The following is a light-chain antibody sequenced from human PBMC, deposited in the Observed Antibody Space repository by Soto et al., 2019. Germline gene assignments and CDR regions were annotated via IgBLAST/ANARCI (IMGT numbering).Light chain of an antibody. CDR3: QSYDSSLSGYV. CDR1: SSNIGAGYD. V-gene: IGLV1-40*01. CDR2: GNS. J-gene: IGLJ1*01. Sequence: QSVLTQPPSVSGAPGQRVTISCTGSSSNIGAGYDVHWYQQLPGTAPKLLIYGNSNRPSGVPDRFSGSKSGTSASLAITGLQAEDEAGYYRQSYDSSLSGYVFGTGTKVTVL.